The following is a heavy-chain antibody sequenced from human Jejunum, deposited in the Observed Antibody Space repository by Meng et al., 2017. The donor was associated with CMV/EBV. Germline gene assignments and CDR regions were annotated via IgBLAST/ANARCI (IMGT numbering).Heavy chain of an antibody. V-gene: IGHV4-4*07. CDR3: ARDAPPNNYGWFDP. J-gene: IGHJ5*02. D-gene: IGHD5-18*01. Sequence: QVQLQESGPGLVKPPRTLSLTCTVSGGSISSYYWSWIRQPYGKRLEWIGRIYPNGNTNYNPSLKSRVTMSIDTSKNQFSLKLTSVTAADTAVYYCARDAPPNNYGWFDPWGQGTLVTVSS. CDR1: GGSISSYY. CDR2: IYPNGNT.